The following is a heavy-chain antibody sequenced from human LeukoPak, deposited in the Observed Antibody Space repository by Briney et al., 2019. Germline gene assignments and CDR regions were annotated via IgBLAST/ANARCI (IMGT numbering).Heavy chain of an antibody. CDR1: GFTFSSYA. D-gene: IGHD3-22*01. Sequence: GGSPRLSCAASGFTFSSYAMSWVRQAPGKGLEWVSAISGSGGSTYYADSVKGRFTISRDNSKNTLYLQMNSLRAEDTAVYYCAKDGYYYDSSGYSLRWGQGTLVTVSS. CDR2: ISGSGGST. J-gene: IGHJ4*02. V-gene: IGHV3-23*01. CDR3: AKDGYYYDSSGYSLR.